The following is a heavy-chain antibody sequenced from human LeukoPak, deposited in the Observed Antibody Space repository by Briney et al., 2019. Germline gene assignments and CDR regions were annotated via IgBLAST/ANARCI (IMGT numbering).Heavy chain of an antibody. Sequence: PSETLSLTCTVSGGSISSYYWSWIRQPPGKGLEWIGDIYYSGSTNYNPSLKSRVTISVDTSKNQFSLKLSSVTAADTAVYYCARGDTYYDILSTMDVWGKGTTVTVSS. CDR1: GGSISSYY. V-gene: IGHV4-59*01. CDR3: ARGDTYYDILSTMDV. CDR2: IYYSGST. J-gene: IGHJ6*03. D-gene: IGHD3-9*01.